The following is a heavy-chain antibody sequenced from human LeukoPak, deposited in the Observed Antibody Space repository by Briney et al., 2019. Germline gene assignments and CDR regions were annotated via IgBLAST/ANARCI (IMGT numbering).Heavy chain of an antibody. V-gene: IGHV1-2*02. CDR1: GYTFTGYY. J-gene: IGHJ6*02. D-gene: IGHD2-2*01. CDR3: ASVVAPIYYYYYGMDV. Sequence: ASVKVSCKASGYTFTGYYMHWVRQAPGQGLEWMAWINPNSGGTNYAQKFQGRVTMTRDTSISTVYMELSRLRSGDTAVYYCASVVAPIYYYYYGMDVWGQGTTVTVSS. CDR2: INPNSGGT.